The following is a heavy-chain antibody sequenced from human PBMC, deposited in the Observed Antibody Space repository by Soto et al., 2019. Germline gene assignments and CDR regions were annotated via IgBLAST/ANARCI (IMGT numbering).Heavy chain of an antibody. CDR3: ARASGGHSGWGHWSDP. CDR1: GVSITTPGYS. Sequence: SETLSLTCAVSGVSITTPGYSWSWIRQPPGKGLAWIGYIYPSGTIFYNPSLKRRLTISIDQSNNQFSLRLSPLSAADTAVYFCARASGGHSGWGHWSDPWGQGTLVTVSS. CDR2: IYPSGTI. D-gene: IGHD2-21*02. J-gene: IGHJ5*02. V-gene: IGHV4-30-2*01.